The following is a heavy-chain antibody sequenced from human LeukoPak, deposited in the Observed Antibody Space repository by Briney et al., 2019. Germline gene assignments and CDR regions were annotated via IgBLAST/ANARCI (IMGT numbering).Heavy chain of an antibody. Sequence: SETLSLTCTVSGGSISSYYWSWIRQPPGKGLEWFGYVYDSGTTNYNPSLKSRVTISVDTSNNQFSLKLSSVTAADTAVYYCSTLIAVAGTPAGYWGQGTLVTVSS. D-gene: IGHD6-19*01. J-gene: IGHJ4*02. CDR3: STLIAVAGTPAGY. V-gene: IGHV4-59*12. CDR1: GGSISSYY. CDR2: VYDSGTT.